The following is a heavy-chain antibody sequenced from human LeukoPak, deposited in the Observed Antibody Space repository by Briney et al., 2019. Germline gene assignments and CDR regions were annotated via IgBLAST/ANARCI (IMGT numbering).Heavy chain of an antibody. CDR3: AKAGNITMIVVVSFQH. CDR1: GFTFSSYA. Sequence: GGSLRLSCAASGFTFSSYAMSWVRQAPGKGLEWVSAISGSGGSTYYADSVKGRFTISRDNSKNTLYLQMNSLRAEDTAVYYCAKAGNITMIVVVSFQHWGQGTLVTVSS. CDR2: ISGSGGST. D-gene: IGHD3-22*01. V-gene: IGHV3-23*01. J-gene: IGHJ1*01.